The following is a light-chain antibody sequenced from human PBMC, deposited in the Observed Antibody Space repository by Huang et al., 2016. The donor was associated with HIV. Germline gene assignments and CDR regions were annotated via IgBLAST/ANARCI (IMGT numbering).Light chain of an antibody. Sequence: EIVLTQSPATLSLSPGERATLPCRASQSVSSYLAWFQQKPGQAPRLLIYDTSNRATGIPAMFSGSGSGTDFTLTIRRRDPEDFAVYYCQQRGSRPPTFGQGTKVEIK. CDR2: DTS. CDR3: QQRGSRPPT. J-gene: IGKJ1*01. CDR1: QSVSSY. V-gene: IGKV3-11*01.